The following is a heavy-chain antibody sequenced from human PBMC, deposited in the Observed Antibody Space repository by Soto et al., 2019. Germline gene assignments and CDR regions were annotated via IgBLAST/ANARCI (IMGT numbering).Heavy chain of an antibody. J-gene: IGHJ4*02. CDR3: TRARGPELNFDY. CDR2: IKSKTDGGTT. D-gene: IGHD1-1*01. CDR1: GFTFSNAW. Sequence: GGSLRLSCAASGFTFSNAWMSWVRQAPGKGLEWVGRIKSKTDGGTTDYAAPVKGRFTISRDDSKSIAYLQMNSLKTEDTAVYYCTRARGPELNFDYWGQGTLVTVSS. V-gene: IGHV3-15*01.